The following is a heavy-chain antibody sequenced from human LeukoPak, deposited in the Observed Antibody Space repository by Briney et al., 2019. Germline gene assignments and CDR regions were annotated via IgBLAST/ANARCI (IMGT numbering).Heavy chain of an antibody. CDR2: KNQDGSEK. Sequence: PRRSLRPSCAASGFTLTSYSMSWVRQAPGKRLGWVADKNQDGSEKYYVDSVKGRFIISRDNDRNSLFLQMNILTAEDTAIYYCVREGAYSTSSPAGYWGQGTLVSVSS. D-gene: IGHD6-6*01. V-gene: IGHV3-7*01. CDR3: VREGAYSTSSPAGY. CDR1: GFTLTSYS. J-gene: IGHJ4*02.